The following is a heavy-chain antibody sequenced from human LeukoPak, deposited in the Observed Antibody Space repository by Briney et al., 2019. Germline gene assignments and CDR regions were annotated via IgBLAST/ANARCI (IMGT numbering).Heavy chain of an antibody. CDR1: GFTFSSYG. J-gene: IGHJ6*03. CDR2: IRYDGSNK. V-gene: IGHV3-30*02. Sequence: GGSLRLSCAASGFTFSSYGMHWARQAPGKGLEWVAFIRYDGSNKYYADSVKGRFTISRDNSKNTLYLQMNSLRAEDTAVYYCAKDRIGRHYYYYMDVWGKGTTVTVSS. CDR3: AKDRIGRHYYYYMDV.